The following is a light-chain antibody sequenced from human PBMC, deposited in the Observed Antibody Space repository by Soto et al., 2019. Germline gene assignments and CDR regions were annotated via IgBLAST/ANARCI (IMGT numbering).Light chain of an antibody. CDR2: AAS. CDR1: QVISTS. V-gene: IGKV1-9*01. CDR3: QQLFDSPIT. J-gene: IGKJ5*01. Sequence: IELTQAPFTLSASIGAKITISCRASQVISTSLSWYQVKPGKAPKLLIYAASTLESGVPSRFSATVSGTEFSLTITSLQPEDFATYYCQQLFDSPITFGQGARLEI.